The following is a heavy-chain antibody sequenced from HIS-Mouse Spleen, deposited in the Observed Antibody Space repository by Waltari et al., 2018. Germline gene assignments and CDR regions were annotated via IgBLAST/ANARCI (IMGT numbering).Heavy chain of an antibody. Sequence: EVQLVESGGGLVQPGRSLRLSLAAAGFTFEDYAMHWVRQAPGKGLEWVSGISWNSGSIGYADSVKGRFTISRDNAKNSLYLQMNSLRAEDTALYYCAKDGRSLNYWGQGTLVTVSS. CDR1: GFTFEDYA. V-gene: IGHV3-9*01. CDR2: ISWNSGSI. J-gene: IGHJ4*02. CDR3: AKDGRSLNY.